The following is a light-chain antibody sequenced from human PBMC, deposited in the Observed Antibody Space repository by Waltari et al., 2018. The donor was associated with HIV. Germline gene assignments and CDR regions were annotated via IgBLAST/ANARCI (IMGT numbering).Light chain of an antibody. CDR1: SSDVGGYNY. J-gene: IGLJ2*01. CDR2: EVS. V-gene: IGLV2-14*01. CDR3: TSYTISSSVI. Sequence: QSALTQPASVSGSPGQSITISCPGTSSDVGGYNYVSWYQQHPGKAPQLMIYEVSNRPAGVSNRFSGSKSGNTASLTISGLQAEDEADYFCTSYTISSSVIFGGGTKVTVL.